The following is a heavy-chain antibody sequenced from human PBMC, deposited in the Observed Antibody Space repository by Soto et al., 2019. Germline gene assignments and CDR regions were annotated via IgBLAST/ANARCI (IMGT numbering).Heavy chain of an antibody. CDR1: GFTFSNYE. CDR3: ARDSVRLRYFDPFLSRLDINYMDV. D-gene: IGHD3-9*01. V-gene: IGHV3-74*01. J-gene: IGHJ6*03. Sequence: GGSLRLSCAASGFTFSNYEMHWVRQAPGKGLVWVSRINSDGSSTSYADSVKGRFTISRDNAKNTLYLQMNSLRAEDTAVYYCARDSVRLRYFDPFLSRLDINYMDVWGKGTTVTVSS. CDR2: INSDGSST.